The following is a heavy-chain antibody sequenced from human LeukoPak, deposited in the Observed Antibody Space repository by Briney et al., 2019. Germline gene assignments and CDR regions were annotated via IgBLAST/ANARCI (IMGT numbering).Heavy chain of an antibody. CDR3: AKDGQRQWLVEDPSYFDY. CDR2: INPNSGGT. J-gene: IGHJ4*02. V-gene: IGHV1-2*02. Sequence: ASVKVSCKASGYTFTGYYMHWVRQAPGQGLEWMGWINPNSGGTNYAQKFQGRVTVTRDTSISTAYMELSRLRSDDTAVYYCAKDGQRQWLVEDPSYFDYWGQGTLVTVSS. CDR1: GYTFTGYY. D-gene: IGHD6-19*01.